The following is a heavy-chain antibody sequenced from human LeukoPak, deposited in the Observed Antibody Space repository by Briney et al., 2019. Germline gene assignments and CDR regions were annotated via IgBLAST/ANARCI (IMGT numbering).Heavy chain of an antibody. J-gene: IGHJ4*02. D-gene: IGHD3-3*01. CDR3: ARTYYDFWSGYYLDY. Sequence: GGSLRLSCAASGFTVSSNYMSWVRQAPGKGLEWVSVIYSGGSTYYADSVKGRFTISRDNSKNTLYLQMNSLRAEDTAVYYCARTYYDFWSGYYLDYWGQGTLVTLSS. CDR2: IYSGGST. CDR1: GFTVSSNY. V-gene: IGHV3-66*01.